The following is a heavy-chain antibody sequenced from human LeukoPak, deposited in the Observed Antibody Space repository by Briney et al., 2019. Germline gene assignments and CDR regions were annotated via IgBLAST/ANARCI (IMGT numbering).Heavy chain of an antibody. Sequence: GGSLRLSCAASGFTFDDYAMHWVRQAPGKGLEGVSGISWNSGSIGYADSVKGRFTISRDNAKNSLYLQMNSLRAEDTALYYCAKGLGDYWGQGTLVTVSS. V-gene: IGHV3-9*01. CDR2: ISWNSGSI. J-gene: IGHJ4*02. CDR3: AKGLGDY. CDR1: GFTFDDYA.